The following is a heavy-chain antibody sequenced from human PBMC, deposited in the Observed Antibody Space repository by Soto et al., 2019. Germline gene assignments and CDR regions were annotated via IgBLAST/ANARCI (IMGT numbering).Heavy chain of an antibody. V-gene: IGHV3-74*03. J-gene: IGHJ4*02. CDR3: ARDEGVEMVRGYDN. CDR1: GFTFSSYW. Sequence: EAQLVQSGGGLVQPGGSMRLSCAASGFTFSSYWMHWVRQAPGKGLVWVSSIKTDGSLTPYADSVKGRFTISRDNAKNTLYLQMNSLRAEDTAVYYCARDEGVEMVRGYDNWCQGTLVAVSS. D-gene: IGHD3-10*01. CDR2: IKTDGSLT.